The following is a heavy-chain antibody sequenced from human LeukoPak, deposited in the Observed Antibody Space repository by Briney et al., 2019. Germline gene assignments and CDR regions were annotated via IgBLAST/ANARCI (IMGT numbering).Heavy chain of an antibody. CDR1: GFTFSSYE. D-gene: IGHD6-13*01. J-gene: IGHJ6*03. V-gene: IGHV3-23*01. CDR2: ISGSGGST. CDR3: AKTYSSSWYIDYFDYYMDV. Sequence: GGSLRLSCAASGFTFSSYEMNWVRQAPGKGLEWVSAISGSGGSTYYADSVKGRFTISRDNSKNTLYLQMNSLRAVDTAVYYCAKTYSSSWYIDYFDYYMDVWGKGTTVTVSS.